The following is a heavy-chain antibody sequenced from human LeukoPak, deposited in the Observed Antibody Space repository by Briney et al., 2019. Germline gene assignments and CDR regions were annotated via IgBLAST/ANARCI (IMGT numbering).Heavy chain of an antibody. Sequence: GGSLRLSCAASGFTFDDYAMHWVRQAPGRGLEWVSLISGGGGSTYYAESVKGRFTISRDNNKNSLYLQLNSLRTEDTALYYCAKDLGPSGAAWFDPWGQGTLVTVSS. J-gene: IGHJ5*02. CDR3: AKDLGPSGAAWFDP. CDR2: ISGGGGST. D-gene: IGHD2-15*01. V-gene: IGHV3-43*02. CDR1: GFTFDDYA.